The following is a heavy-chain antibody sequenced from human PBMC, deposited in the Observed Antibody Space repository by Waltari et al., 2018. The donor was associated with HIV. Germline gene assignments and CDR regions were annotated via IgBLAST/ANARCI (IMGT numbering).Heavy chain of an antibody. Sequence: VQLVQSGAEMRKPGASVKVPCRASGYTFSAYTISWLRQAPGQGLEWMGWISGYNGNTNYAQKFQGRVNMTTDTSTSTAHMELRSLRSDDTAVYYCARGVSIVRGVMIRGHMDVWGQGTTVTVSS. V-gene: IGHV1-18*01. J-gene: IGHJ6*02. CDR1: GYTFSAYT. CDR3: ARGVSIVRGVMIRGHMDV. CDR2: ISGYNGNT. D-gene: IGHD3-10*01.